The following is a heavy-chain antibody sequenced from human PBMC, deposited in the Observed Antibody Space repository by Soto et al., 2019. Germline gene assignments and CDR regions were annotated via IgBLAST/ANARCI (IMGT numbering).Heavy chain of an antibody. J-gene: IGHJ5*02. V-gene: IGHV1-3*01. CDR3: ARDPIIVLVPAAMWNCFLP. CDR2: INAGNGNT. Sequence: GASVKVSCKASGYTFTSYNLHWLRQAPGQRLEWMGWINAGNGNTKYPQKLQGRVTMTTDTSTSTAYMELRSLRSDDTAVYYCARDPIIVLVPAAMWNCFLPWGQGTLVTVSS. CDR1: GYTFTSYN. D-gene: IGHD2-2*01.